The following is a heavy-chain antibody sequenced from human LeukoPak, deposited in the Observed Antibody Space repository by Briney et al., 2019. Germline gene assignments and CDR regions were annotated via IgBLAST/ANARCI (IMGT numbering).Heavy chain of an antibody. CDR2: ISSGSDYI. V-gene: IGHV3-21*01. Sequence: PGGSLRPSCTASGFTFRRYSFNWVRQAPGKGLEWVSTISSGSDYIYYADSVWGRFTISRDNAESSLYLQMNSLRAEDTAVYYCSRDLSLGAPQGFDYWGQGTLVTVSS. J-gene: IGHJ4*02. CDR3: SRDLSLGAPQGFDY. CDR1: GFTFRRYS. D-gene: IGHD1-26*01.